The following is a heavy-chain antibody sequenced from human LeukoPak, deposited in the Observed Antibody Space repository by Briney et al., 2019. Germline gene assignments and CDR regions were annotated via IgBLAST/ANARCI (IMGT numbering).Heavy chain of an antibody. V-gene: IGHV4-39*07. CDR2: IYYSGST. CDR3: ARAGYCGTNCYFGD. Sequence: PSETLSLTCTVSGGXISSSTYFWGWIRPPPGKGLDWIGSIYYSGSTNYNPSLRSRVTMSVDTSKNQFSLKLSSVTAADTAIYYCARAGYCGTNCYFGDWGQGTLVTVSS. D-gene: IGHD2-21*02. J-gene: IGHJ4*02. CDR1: GGXISSSTYF.